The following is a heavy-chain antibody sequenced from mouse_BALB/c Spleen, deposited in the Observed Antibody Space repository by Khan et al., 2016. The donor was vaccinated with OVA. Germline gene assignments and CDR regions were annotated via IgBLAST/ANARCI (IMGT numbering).Heavy chain of an antibody. V-gene: IGHV2-9*02. D-gene: IGHD2-4*01. J-gene: IGHJ3*01. CDR2: IWTGGIT. Sequence: QVQLKQSGPGLVAPSQSLSISCTVSGFSLSNYGIHWVRQPPGKGLEWLGVIWTGGITNYNSALMSRLIISKDNNKSQAFLKMNRLQTDDTAIYYCARSYDYDVGGFAYWGQGTLVTVSA. CDR3: ARSYDYDVGGFAY. CDR1: GFSLSNYG.